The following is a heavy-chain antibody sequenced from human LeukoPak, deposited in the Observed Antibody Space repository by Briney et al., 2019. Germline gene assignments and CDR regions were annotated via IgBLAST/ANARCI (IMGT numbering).Heavy chain of an antibody. CDR2: IIPILGIA. V-gene: IGHV1-69*04. D-gene: IGHD6-19*01. CDR3: ARDVVNEVAGTVGFDY. J-gene: IGHJ4*02. CDR1: GGTFSSYA. Sequence: SVKVSCKASGGTFSSYAISWVRQAPRQGLEWMGRIIPILGIANYAQKFQGRVTITADKSTSTAYMELSSLRSEDTAVYYCARDVVNEVAGTVGFDYWGQGTLVTVSS.